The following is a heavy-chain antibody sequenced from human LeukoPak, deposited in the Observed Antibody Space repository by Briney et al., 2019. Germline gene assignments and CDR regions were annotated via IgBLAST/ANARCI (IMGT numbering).Heavy chain of an antibody. J-gene: IGHJ6*03. V-gene: IGHV1-69*05. CDR3: ATMLYCSGGSCYQPGDYYYYYMDV. CDR2: IIPIFGTA. D-gene: IGHD2-15*01. Sequence: SVKVSCKASGGTFSSYAISWVRQAPGQGLEWMGGIIPIFGTANYAQKLQGRVTITTDESTSTAYMELSSLRSEDTAVYYCATMLYCSGGSCYQPGDYYYYYMDVWGKGTTVTVSS. CDR1: GGTFSSYA.